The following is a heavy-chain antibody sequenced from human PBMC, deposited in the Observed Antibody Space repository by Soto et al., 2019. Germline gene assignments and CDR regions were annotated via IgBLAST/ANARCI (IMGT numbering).Heavy chain of an antibody. Sequence: AGGSLRLSCAASGFTFTSHAMNWVRQAPGKGLEWVAGITPGGDNTYYADSVKGRFTISRDNSKNTVYLQMNYLRAEDTALYYCAKNAGGTCYSRVGCWGQGTLVTVSS. CDR2: ITPGGDNT. CDR1: GFTFTSHA. D-gene: IGHD2-15*01. J-gene: IGHJ4*02. V-gene: IGHV3-23*01. CDR3: AKNAGGTCYSRVGC.